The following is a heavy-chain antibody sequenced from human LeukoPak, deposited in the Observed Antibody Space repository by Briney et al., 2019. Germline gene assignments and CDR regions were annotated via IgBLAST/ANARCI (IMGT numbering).Heavy chain of an antibody. CDR3: ARGSGAYDRTGNFYYYMDV. Sequence: SETLSLTCAVYGGSFSDYSWSWIHQSPGRGLEWIGEIDHSGSTNYNQSLKSRVTISVDTSKNQVSLKLTSVTAADSALFYCARGSGAYDRTGNFYYYMDVWGKGTTVTVSS. CDR1: GGSFSDYS. D-gene: IGHD3-22*01. CDR2: IDHSGST. V-gene: IGHV4-34*01. J-gene: IGHJ6*03.